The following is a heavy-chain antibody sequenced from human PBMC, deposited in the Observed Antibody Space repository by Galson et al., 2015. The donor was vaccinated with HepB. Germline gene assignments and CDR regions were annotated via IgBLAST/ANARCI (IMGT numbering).Heavy chain of an antibody. CDR2: IIPVLGST. D-gene: IGHD2/OR15-2a*01. CDR3: AKSRWANFLPLFRRPIPDVFDV. V-gene: IGHV1-69*10. J-gene: IGHJ3*01. CDR1: GGIFSTFA. Sequence: SVKVSCKVSGGIFSTFAGSWVRQSPGEGLVWMGRIIPVLGSTNYAQTFQGRVTISADTSATAAYLDLTTLRPDAPAVYYGAKSRWANFLPLFRRPIPDVFDVWGQGTKVIVSS.